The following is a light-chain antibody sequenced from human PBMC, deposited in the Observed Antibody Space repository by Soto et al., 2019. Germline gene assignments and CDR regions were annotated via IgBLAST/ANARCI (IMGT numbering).Light chain of an antibody. CDR1: KLGDKY. J-gene: IGLJ2*01. CDR2: QDS. V-gene: IGLV3-1*01. Sequence: SYELTQPPSVSVSTGQTASITCSGDKLGDKYACWYQQKPGQTPVLVIYQDSKRPSGIPERFSGSNSGNTATLTISGPQAMDEADYYCQAWDSSTVVFGGGTNQTVL. CDR3: QAWDSSTVV.